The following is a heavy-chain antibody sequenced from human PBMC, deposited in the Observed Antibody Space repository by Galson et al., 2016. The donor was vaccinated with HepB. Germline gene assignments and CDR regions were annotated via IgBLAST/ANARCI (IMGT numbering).Heavy chain of an antibody. D-gene: IGHD2-2*01. Sequence: SVKVSCKVSGGTFSSYAISWVRQAPGQGPEWMGASVPMFRTRTYAQKFQGRVRITADESKSADYMELTSPRSEDTAVYYCVTEALGYCTNSRCYDGVGTAFDIWGQGTLVTVSS. V-gene: IGHV1-69*13. CDR3: VTEALGYCTNSRCYDGVGTAFDI. CDR1: GGTFSSYA. J-gene: IGHJ3*02. CDR2: SVPMFRTR.